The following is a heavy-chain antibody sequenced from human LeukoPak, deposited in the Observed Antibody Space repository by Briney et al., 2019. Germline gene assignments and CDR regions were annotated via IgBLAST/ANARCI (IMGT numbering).Heavy chain of an antibody. V-gene: IGHV3-9*01. CDR3: AKDLRLLWFGEPIGGAFDI. Sequence: GRSLRLSCAASGFTFDDYAMHWVRQAPGKGLEWVSGISWNSGSIGYADSVKGRFAISRGNAKNSLYLQMNSLRAEDTALYYCAKDLRLLWFGEPIGGAFDIWGQGTMVTVSS. CDR1: GFTFDDYA. J-gene: IGHJ3*02. CDR2: ISWNSGSI. D-gene: IGHD3-10*01.